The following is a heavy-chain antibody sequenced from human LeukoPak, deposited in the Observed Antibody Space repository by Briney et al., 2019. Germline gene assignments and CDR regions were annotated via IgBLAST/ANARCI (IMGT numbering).Heavy chain of an antibody. CDR2: IYPGDSDT. D-gene: IGHD5-18*01. CDR1: GYSFTSYW. V-gene: IGHV5-51*01. CDR3: ARLGYSYGYGNWFDP. J-gene: IGHJ5*02. Sequence: GESLKISCKGSGYSFTSYWIGWVRQMPGKGLEWMGIIYPGDSDTRYSPSFQGQVTISADKSISTAYLQWSSLKASDMAMYYCARLGYSYGYGNWFDPWGQGTLVTVSS.